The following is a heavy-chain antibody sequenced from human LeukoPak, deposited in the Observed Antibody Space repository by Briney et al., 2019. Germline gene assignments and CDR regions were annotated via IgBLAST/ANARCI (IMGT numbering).Heavy chain of an antibody. CDR3: ATYSSVSFHFDY. D-gene: IGHD3-22*01. CDR1: GGSISSGGYY. J-gene: IGHJ4*02. Sequence: SETLSLTCTVSGGSISSGGYYWSWIRQHPGKGLEWIGYIYYSGSTYYNPSLKSRVTISVDTSKNQFSLKLSPVTAADTAVYYCATYSSVSFHFDYWGQGTLVTVSS. V-gene: IGHV4-31*03. CDR2: IYYSGST.